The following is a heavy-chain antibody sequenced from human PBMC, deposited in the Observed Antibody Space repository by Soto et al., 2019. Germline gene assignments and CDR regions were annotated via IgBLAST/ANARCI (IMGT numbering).Heavy chain of an antibody. Sequence: SQTMSLTCTVSGGSISSGDYYRSWIRKPPGKGLEWIGYIYYSGSTYYTPSLKSRVTISVYTSKNQVSLQLDSVSPEDTAGYYCACDRQSVRGVEISVGSFVSWGQGTLVTVSS. CDR2: IYYSGST. D-gene: IGHD3-10*01. CDR3: ACDRQSVRGVEISVGSFVS. J-gene: IGHJ4*02. CDR1: GGSISSGDYY. V-gene: IGHV4-30-4*01.